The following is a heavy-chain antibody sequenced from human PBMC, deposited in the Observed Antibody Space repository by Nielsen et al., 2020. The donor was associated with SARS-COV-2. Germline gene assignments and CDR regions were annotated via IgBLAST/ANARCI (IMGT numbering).Heavy chain of an antibody. CDR3: ARGIQLWEYYFDY. Sequence: WIRQPPGKGLEWVAVISYDGSNKYYADSVKGRFTISRDNSKNTLYLQMGSLRAEDMAVYYCARGIQLWEYYFDYWGQGTLVTVSS. D-gene: IGHD5-18*01. J-gene: IGHJ4*02. V-gene: IGHV3-30*03. CDR2: ISYDGSNK.